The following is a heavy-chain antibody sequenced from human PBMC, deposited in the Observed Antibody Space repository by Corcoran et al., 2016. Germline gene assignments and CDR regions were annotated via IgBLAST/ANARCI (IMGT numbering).Heavy chain of an antibody. CDR1: GFTFSRAW. J-gene: IGHJ4*02. V-gene: IGHV3-15*01. D-gene: IGHD3-22*01. CDR3: PYHYDSSGSLIQPY. CDR2: IKSKTDGGTT. Sequence: EVQLVESGGGLVEPGGSLRVSCAASGFTFSRAWMSWVRQAPGKGLEWVGRIKSKTDGGTTDYAAPVKGRFIISRDDSKNTLYLQMNTLKTEDTSVYYCPYHYDSSGSLIQPYCGQGTLVTVSS.